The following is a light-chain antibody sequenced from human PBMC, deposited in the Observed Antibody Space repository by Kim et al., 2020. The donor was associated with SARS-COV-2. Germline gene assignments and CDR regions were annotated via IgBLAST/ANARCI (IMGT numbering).Light chain of an antibody. CDR2: EDD. Sequence: GQTVTISCTRSCGSIDDNYVQWYQQRPGGVPTAVIYEDDQRPSGVSHRFSGSIDNSSNSASLTISGLRTEDEADYYCQSYNRDNVLFGGGTQLTVL. CDR1: CGSIDDNY. J-gene: IGLJ2*01. CDR3: QSYNRDNVL. V-gene: IGLV6-57*03.